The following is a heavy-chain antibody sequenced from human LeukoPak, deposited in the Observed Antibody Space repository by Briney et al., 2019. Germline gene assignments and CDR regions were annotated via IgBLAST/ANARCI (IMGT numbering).Heavy chain of an antibody. CDR1: GYTFTGYY. CDR2: INPNSGGT. J-gene: IGHJ6*03. Sequence: GASVKVSCKASGYTFTGYYMHWVRQAPGQGLEWMGWINPNSGGTNYAQKFQGRVTMTRNTSISTAYMELSSLRSEDTAVYYCARGARVILFGQYYYYYYMDVWGKGTTVTISS. V-gene: IGHV1-2*02. D-gene: IGHD3-16*02. CDR3: ARGARVILFGQYYYYYYMDV.